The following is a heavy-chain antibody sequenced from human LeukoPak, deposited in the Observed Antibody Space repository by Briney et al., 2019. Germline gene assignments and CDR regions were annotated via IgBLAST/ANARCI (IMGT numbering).Heavy chain of an antibody. Sequence: GASLKISCRGSGYCFTSYWISWVRRMPGKGLEWMGIVYPGDSDTRYSPSFQGQVTISADKSISTAYLQWSSLKASDTAMYYCARRSYGLYYYGMDVWGQGTTVTVSS. J-gene: IGHJ6*02. CDR3: ARRSYGLYYYGMDV. CDR1: GYCFTSYW. D-gene: IGHD5-18*01. CDR2: VYPGDSDT. V-gene: IGHV5-51*01.